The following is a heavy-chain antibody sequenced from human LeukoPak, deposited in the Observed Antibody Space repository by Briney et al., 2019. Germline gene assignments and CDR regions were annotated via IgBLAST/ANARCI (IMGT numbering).Heavy chain of an antibody. CDR1: GYTFTSYY. CDR3: ARSFYYDFWSGYTFDY. V-gene: IGHV1-69*13. J-gene: IGHJ4*02. D-gene: IGHD3-3*01. CDR2: IIPIFGTA. Sequence: ASVKVSCKASGYTFTSYYMHWVRQAPGQGLEWMGGIIPIFGTANYAQKFQGRVTITADESTSTAYMELSSLRSEDTAVYYCARSFYYDFWSGYTFDYWGQGTLVTVSS.